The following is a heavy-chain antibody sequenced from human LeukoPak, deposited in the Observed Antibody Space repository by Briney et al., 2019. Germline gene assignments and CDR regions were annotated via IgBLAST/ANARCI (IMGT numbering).Heavy chain of an antibody. J-gene: IGHJ4*02. CDR1: GDSVSSNSAA. Sequence: SQTLSLTCAISGDSVSSNSAAWNWIRQSPSRGLEWLGRTYYRSKWYNDYTVSVKSRITINPDTSKNQFSLQLNSVTPEDTAVYYCARGVGRGYSGYDTFDYWGQGTLVTVSS. CDR3: ARGVGRGYSGYDTFDY. V-gene: IGHV6-1*01. D-gene: IGHD5-12*01. CDR2: TYYRSKWYN.